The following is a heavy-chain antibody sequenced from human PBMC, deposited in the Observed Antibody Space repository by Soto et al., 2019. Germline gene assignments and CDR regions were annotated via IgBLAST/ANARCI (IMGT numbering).Heavy chain of an antibody. J-gene: IGHJ5*02. CDR3: AREWLYNAAGRFWWFDP. Sequence: QVQLQQWGAGLLKPSETLSLTCAVYGGSFSDYYWSWIRQPPGKGLEWIGEINHSGSTNYNPSLKSRVTITVDTSKTRFSRKLSSVTAADTAVYYGAREWLYNAAGRFWWFDPWGQGTLVTVSS. V-gene: IGHV4-34*01. CDR2: INHSGST. D-gene: IGHD3-10*01. CDR1: GGSFSDYY.